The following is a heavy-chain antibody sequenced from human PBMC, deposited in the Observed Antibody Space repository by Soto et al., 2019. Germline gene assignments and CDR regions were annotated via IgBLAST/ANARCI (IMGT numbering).Heavy chain of an antibody. Sequence: EVQLLESGGGLVQPGGSLRLSCAASGFTFTSYSMTWVRQAPAKGLEWVSAISGTGDTTYYADSVRGRFTISRDNSKNTLYLQMNSLRAEDTAVYYCAKYCSGATCSGDWGQGALVTVSS. CDR2: ISGTGDTT. CDR3: AKYCSGATCSGD. CDR1: GFTFTSYS. D-gene: IGHD2-15*01. V-gene: IGHV3-23*01. J-gene: IGHJ4*02.